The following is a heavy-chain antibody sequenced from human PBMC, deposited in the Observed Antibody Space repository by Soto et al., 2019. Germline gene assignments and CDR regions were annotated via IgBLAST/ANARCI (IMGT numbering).Heavy chain of an antibody. V-gene: IGHV1-46*01. CDR3: ARGESVAGFGVPVPLYYGMDV. J-gene: IGHJ6*02. Sequence: ASVKVSCKASGYTFTSYDMHWVRQAPVQGLEWMGIINPSGGSTSYAQKFQGRVTMTRDTSTSTVYMELSSLRSEDTAVYYCARGESVAGFGVPVPLYYGMDVWGQGTTVTVSS. CDR2: INPSGGST. CDR1: GYTFTSYD. D-gene: IGHD3-10*01.